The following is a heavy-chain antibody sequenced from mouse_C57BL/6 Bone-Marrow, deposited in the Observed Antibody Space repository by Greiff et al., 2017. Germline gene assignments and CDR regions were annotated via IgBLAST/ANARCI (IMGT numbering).Heavy chain of an antibody. CDR3: ARELTGTKGY. D-gene: IGHD4-1*01. V-gene: IGHV1-7*01. CDR2: INPSSGYT. Sequence: QVQLQQSGAELAKPGASVKLSCKASGYTFTSYWMHWVKQRPGQGLEWIGYINPSSGYTKYNQKFKDKDTLTADKASSTAYMQLSSLTSEDSAVYYWARELTGTKGYGGQGTTLTVSS. CDR1: GYTFTSYW. J-gene: IGHJ2*01.